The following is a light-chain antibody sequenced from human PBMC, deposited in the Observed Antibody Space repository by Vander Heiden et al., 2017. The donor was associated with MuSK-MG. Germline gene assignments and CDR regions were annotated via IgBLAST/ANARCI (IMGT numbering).Light chain of an antibody. CDR1: QSVSSSY. J-gene: IGKJ1*01. V-gene: IGKV3-20*01. CDR2: GAS. CDR3: QQDGNSPWT. Sequence: EIVLTQSPGTLSLSPGERANLSCKASQSVSSSYLAWYHQKAGQAPRLLIYGASRRATGIPDRFSGSGSGTDFTLTISRLEPEDFAVYYCQQDGNSPWTFGQGTKVEIK.